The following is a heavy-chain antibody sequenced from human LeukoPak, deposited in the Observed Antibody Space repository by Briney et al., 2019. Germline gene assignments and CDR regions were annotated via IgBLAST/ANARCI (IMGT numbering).Heavy chain of an antibody. V-gene: IGHV3-30*03. CDR1: GFTFSSYG. D-gene: IGHD5-18*01. CDR3: ASRGYSYGPVDY. J-gene: IGHJ4*02. Sequence: PGGSLRLSCAASGFTFSSYGMHWVRQAPGKWLEWVAVISYDGSNKYYADSVKGRFTISRDNSKNTLYLQMNSLRAEDTAVYYCASRGYSYGPVDYWGQGTLVTVSS. CDR2: ISYDGSNK.